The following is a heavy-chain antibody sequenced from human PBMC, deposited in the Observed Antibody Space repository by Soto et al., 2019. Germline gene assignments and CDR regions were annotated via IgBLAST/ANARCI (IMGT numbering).Heavy chain of an antibody. D-gene: IGHD1-7*01. J-gene: IGHJ3*02. V-gene: IGHV3-74*01. CDR1: GFTFSSYW. CDR2: INSDGSST. Sequence: GGSLRLSCASSGFTFSSYWMHWVRQAPGKGLVWVSRINSDGSSTSYADSVKGRFTISRDNSKNTLYLQMGSLRAEDMAVYYCASSYNWNYAGAFDIWGQGTMVTGSS. CDR3: ASSYNWNYAGAFDI.